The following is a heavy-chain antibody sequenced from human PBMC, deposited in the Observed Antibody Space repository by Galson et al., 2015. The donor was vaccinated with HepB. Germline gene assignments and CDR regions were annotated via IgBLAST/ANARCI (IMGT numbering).Heavy chain of an antibody. D-gene: IGHD4-17*01. CDR3: VKNMTTMIS. J-gene: IGHJ4*02. CDR1: GFNFMSSA. V-gene: IGHV3-23*01. CDR2: ISEYGDKT. Sequence: SLRLSCAASGFNFMSSAMSWVRQAPGTGLEWISGISEYGDKTYHADSVRGRFNISKDSSNNILSLHLHSLRAADTARYYCVKNMTTMISWVQGTLVTVSS.